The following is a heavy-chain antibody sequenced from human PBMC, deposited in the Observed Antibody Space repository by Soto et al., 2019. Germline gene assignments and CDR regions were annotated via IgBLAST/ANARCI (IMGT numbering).Heavy chain of an antibody. J-gene: IGHJ6*02. CDR2: IKQDGSEK. CDR3: ARRASAGRGWDV. V-gene: IGHV3-7*01. D-gene: IGHD6-13*01. Sequence: EVQLVESGGGLVQPGGSLRLSCADFGFTFSNYWMSWVRQAPVKGLEWVGNIKQDGSEKNYVDSVKGRFTISRDNAKNSLYLQMNSLRAEDTAVYYCARRASAGRGWDVWGQGTTVVVSS. CDR1: GFTFSNYW.